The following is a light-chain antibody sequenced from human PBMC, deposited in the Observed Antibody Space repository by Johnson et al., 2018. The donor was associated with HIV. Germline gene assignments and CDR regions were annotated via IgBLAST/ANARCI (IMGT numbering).Light chain of an antibody. CDR2: DNN. CDR1: SSNIGNNY. CDR3: GTWDSSLSAGV. J-gene: IGLJ1*01. V-gene: IGLV1-51*01. Sequence: QPVLTQPPSVSAAPGQKVTISCSGSSSNIGNNYVSWYQQLPGTAPKLLIYDNNKRPSGIPDRFSGSKSGTSATLGITGLQTGDEADYYCGTWDSSLSAGVFGTGTKDTVL.